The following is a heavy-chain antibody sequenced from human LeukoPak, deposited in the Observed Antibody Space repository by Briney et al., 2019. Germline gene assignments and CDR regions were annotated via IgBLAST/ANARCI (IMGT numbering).Heavy chain of an antibody. Sequence: ASVKVSCKASGYTFTGYYMHWVRQAPGQGLEWMGWINPNSGGTNYAQKFQGRVTMTRDTSISTAYMELSRLRSDDTAVYYCARVASHYYYCGMDVWGQGTTVTVSS. D-gene: IGHD2-2*01. J-gene: IGHJ6*02. V-gene: IGHV1-2*02. CDR3: ARVASHYYYCGMDV. CDR2: INPNSGGT. CDR1: GYTFTGYY.